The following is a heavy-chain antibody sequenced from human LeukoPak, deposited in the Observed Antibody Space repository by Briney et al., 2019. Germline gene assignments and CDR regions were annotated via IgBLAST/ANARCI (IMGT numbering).Heavy chain of an antibody. CDR1: GFTFSSYC. J-gene: IGHJ3*02. CDR3: ARDYCSGTSCYDAFDI. D-gene: IGHD2-2*01. Sequence: PGGSLRLSCAASGFTFSSYCMSWVRQAPGKGLEWVANIKQDGSEKYYVDSVKGRFTISRDNAKNSLYLQMNSLRAEDTAVYYCARDYCSGTSCYDAFDIWGQGTMVTVSS. V-gene: IGHV3-7*01. CDR2: IKQDGSEK.